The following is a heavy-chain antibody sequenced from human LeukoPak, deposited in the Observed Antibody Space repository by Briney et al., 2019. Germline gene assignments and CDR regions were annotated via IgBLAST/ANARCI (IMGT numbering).Heavy chain of an antibody. CDR1: GFTFSSYS. J-gene: IGHJ4*02. CDR2: ISSSSSTI. Sequence: GGSLRLSCAASGFTFSSYSMNWVRQAPGKGLEWVSYISSSSSTIYYADSVKGRLTISRDNAKNSLYLQMNSLRAEDTAVYYCARDHCTNGVCYLDVFDYWGQGTLVTVSS. V-gene: IGHV3-48*04. CDR3: ARDHCTNGVCYLDVFDY. D-gene: IGHD2-8*01.